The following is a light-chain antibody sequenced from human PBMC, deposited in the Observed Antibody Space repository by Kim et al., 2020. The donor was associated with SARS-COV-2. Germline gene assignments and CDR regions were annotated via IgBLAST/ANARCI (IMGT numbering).Light chain of an antibody. J-gene: IGLJ2*01. CDR3: SSYTSSSTLV. V-gene: IGLV2-14*01. CDR2: DVS. CDR1: NSDIGGYNY. Sequence: QSALTQPASVSESPGQSITISCTGTNSDIGGYNYVSWYQQHPGKAPKLMIYDVSKRPSGVSNRFSGSKSGNTASLTISGLQAEDEADYYCSSYTSSSTLVFGGGTQLTV.